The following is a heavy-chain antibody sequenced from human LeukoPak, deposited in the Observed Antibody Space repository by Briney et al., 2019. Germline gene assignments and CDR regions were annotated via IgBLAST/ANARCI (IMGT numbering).Heavy chain of an antibody. CDR1: GFTFSSYW. CDR3: ARGASGYSYG. D-gene: IGHD5-18*01. Sequence: PGGSLRLSCAASGFTFSSYWMHWVRQVPGKGLVWVSRINSDGTSTNYAESVKGRFTISRDNAKNTLYLQMNSLRAEDTAVYYCARGASGYSYGWGQGTLVTVSA. J-gene: IGHJ4*02. V-gene: IGHV3-74*01. CDR2: INSDGTST.